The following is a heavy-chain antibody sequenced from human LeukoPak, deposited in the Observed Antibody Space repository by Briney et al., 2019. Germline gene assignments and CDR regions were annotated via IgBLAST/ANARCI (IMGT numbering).Heavy chain of an antibody. D-gene: IGHD3-10*01. J-gene: IGHJ4*02. V-gene: IGHV3-21*01. CDR1: GFTFSSYS. CDR3: ARGPLLWFGETSY. Sequence: GGSLRLSCAASGFTFSSYSMNWVRQAPGKGLEWVSSISSSSSYIYYADSVKGRFTISRDNAKNSLYLQMNSLRAEDTAVYYCARGPLLWFGETSYWGQGTLVTVSS. CDR2: ISSSSSYI.